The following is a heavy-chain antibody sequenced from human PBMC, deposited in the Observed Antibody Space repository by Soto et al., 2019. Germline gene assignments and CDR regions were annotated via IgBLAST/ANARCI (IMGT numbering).Heavy chain of an antibody. CDR3: ARGPFEHLWRPFDS. D-gene: IGHD5-18*01. J-gene: IGHJ4*02. CDR2: IWYDGSNK. CDR1: GFTLSSYA. Sequence: GGSLRLSCAASGFTLSSYAMHWVRQAPGKGLQWVAGIWYDGSNKYYEDSVKGRFAISRDNSKNTLYLQMNSLRAEDTAVYYCARGPFEHLWRPFDSRGQGTLVTVSS. V-gene: IGHV3-33*01.